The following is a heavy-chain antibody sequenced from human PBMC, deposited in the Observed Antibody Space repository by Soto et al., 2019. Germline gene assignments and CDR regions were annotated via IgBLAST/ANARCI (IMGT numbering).Heavy chain of an antibody. V-gene: IGHV3-9*01. J-gene: IGHJ4*02. Sequence: PGGSLRLSCAASGFGFDEDAMHWVRQAPGKGLEWVSGISWSADMIRYADSVKVRFTISRDNGKSSLYLQKNSLRTEDTAFYYSVQDRLSETYDKFDNWGQGAQVTVSS. D-gene: IGHD3-22*01. CDR1: GFGFDEDA. CDR3: VQDRLSETYDKFDN. CDR2: ISWSADMI.